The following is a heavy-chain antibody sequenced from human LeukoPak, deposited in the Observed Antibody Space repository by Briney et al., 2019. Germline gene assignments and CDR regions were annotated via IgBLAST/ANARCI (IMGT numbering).Heavy chain of an antibody. D-gene: IGHD6-13*01. CDR2: IYTSGST. V-gene: IGHV4-61*02. Sequence: SETLSLTCTVSGGSISSSSYYWSWIRQPAGKGLEWIGRIYTSGSTNYNPSLKSRVTMSVDTSKNQFSLKLSSVTAADTAVYYCARESEIAAAGNPDYWGQGTLVTVSS. CDR3: ARESEIAAAGNPDY. J-gene: IGHJ4*02. CDR1: GGSISSSSYY.